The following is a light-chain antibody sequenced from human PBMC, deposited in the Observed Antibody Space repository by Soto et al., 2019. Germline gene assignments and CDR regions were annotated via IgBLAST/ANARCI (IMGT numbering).Light chain of an antibody. CDR2: DDT. Sequence: SYELTQPPSVSVAPGQTTTNTCGGNNIGSKSVHWYQQRPGQAPVLVVYDDTDRPSGIPERFSGFNSGNTATLSISRVEVGDEDDYYCQVWESSSDQYVFGAGNKVTVL. J-gene: IGLJ1*01. CDR3: QVWESSSDQYV. CDR1: NIGSKS. V-gene: IGLV3-21*02.